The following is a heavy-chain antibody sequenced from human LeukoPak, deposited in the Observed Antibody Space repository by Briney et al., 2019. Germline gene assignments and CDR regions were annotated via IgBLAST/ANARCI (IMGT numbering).Heavy chain of an antibody. CDR2: IIPILGTA. V-gene: IGHV1-69*13. D-gene: IGHD2-2*01. CDR1: GGTFSSYA. CDR3: ARVGGCSSTSCYEGWFDP. Sequence: ASVRVSCKASGGTFSSYAISWVRQAPGQGLEWMGGIIPILGTANYAQKFQGRVTITADESTSTAYMELSSLRSEDTAVYYCARVGGCSSTSCYEGWFDPWGQGTLVTVSS. J-gene: IGHJ5*02.